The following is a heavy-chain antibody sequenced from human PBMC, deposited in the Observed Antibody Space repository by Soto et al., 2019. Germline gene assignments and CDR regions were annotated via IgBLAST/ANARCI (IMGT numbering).Heavy chain of an antibody. Sequence: QVQLVQSGAEVKKPGSSVKVSCKASGGTFSSYAISWVRQAPGQGLEWMGGIIPIFGTANYAQKFQGRVTMPADESTSTAYMELRSPRYEDSAVYYCARGGVGPSRLVDYGGQGTLVTVSS. V-gene: IGHV1-69*12. D-gene: IGHD3-10*01. J-gene: IGHJ4*02. CDR2: IIPIFGTA. CDR1: GGTFSSYA. CDR3: ARGGVGPSRLVDY.